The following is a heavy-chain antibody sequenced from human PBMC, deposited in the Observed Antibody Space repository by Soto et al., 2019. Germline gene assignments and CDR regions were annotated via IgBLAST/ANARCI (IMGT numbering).Heavy chain of an antibody. CDR1: GGTFSSYA. Sequence: SVKVSCKASGGTFSSYAISWVRQAPGQGLEWMGGIIPIFGTANYAQKFQGRVTITADESTSTAYMELSSLRSEDTAVYYCASRGVAAANSYYYYYGMDVWGQGTTVTVSS. J-gene: IGHJ6*02. V-gene: IGHV1-69*13. CDR3: ASRGVAAANSYYYYYGMDV. CDR2: IIPIFGTA. D-gene: IGHD6-13*01.